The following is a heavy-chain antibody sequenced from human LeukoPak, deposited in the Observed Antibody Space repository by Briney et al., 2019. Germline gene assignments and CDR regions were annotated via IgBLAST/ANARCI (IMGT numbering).Heavy chain of an antibody. J-gene: IGHJ4*02. V-gene: IGHV3-23*01. CDR2: ISGSGGST. CDR3: AKVHRGSGSYYGFDY. Sequence: GGSLRLSCAASGFTFSSYAMSWVRQAPGKGLEWVSAISGSGGSTYYADSVKGRFTISRDNSKNTLYLQMNSLRAEDTAVYYCAKVHRGSGSYYGFDYWGQGTLVTVSS. D-gene: IGHD1-26*01. CDR1: GFTFSSYA.